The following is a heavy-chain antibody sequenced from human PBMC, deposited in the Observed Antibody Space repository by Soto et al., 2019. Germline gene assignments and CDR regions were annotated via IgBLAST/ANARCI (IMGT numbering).Heavy chain of an antibody. Sequence: SVKVSCKASGGTFSSYTISWVRQAPGQGLEWMGRIIPILGIANYAQKFQGRVTITADKSTSTAYMELSSLRSEDTAVYYCARGSTMDSSGYYYYFDYWGQGTLVTVSS. V-gene: IGHV1-69*02. CDR1: GGTFSSYT. J-gene: IGHJ4*02. CDR3: ARGSTMDSSGYYYYFDY. CDR2: IIPILGIA. D-gene: IGHD3-22*01.